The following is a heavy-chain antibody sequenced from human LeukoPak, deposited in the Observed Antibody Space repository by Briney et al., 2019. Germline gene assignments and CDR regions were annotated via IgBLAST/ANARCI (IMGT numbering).Heavy chain of an antibody. D-gene: IGHD6-13*01. V-gene: IGHV4-59*01. J-gene: IGHJ6*03. CDR1: GGSISSYY. Sequence: SETLSLTCTVSGGSISSYYWSWLRQPPGKGLEWIGYIYYSGSTNYNPSLKSRVTISVDTSKNQFSLKLNSVTAADTAVYYCASGIATTERDYYYYYYMNVWGKGTTVTVSS. CDR3: ASGIATTERDYYYYYYMNV. CDR2: IYYSGST.